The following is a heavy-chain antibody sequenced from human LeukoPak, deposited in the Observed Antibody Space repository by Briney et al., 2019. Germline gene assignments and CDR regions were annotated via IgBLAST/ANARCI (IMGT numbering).Heavy chain of an antibody. CDR1: GVSINDSF. J-gene: IGHJ2*01. CDR3: AKDQTARSSSSWYADWYFDL. D-gene: IGHD6-13*01. CDR2: FHASGST. V-gene: IGHV4-4*07. Sequence: PSETLSLTCAVSGVSINDSFWTWIRQPAGKGLEWIGRFHASGSTNYNPSLKSRVTMSVDTSKNHFSLRLASVTAADTAVYYCAKDQTARSSSSWYADWYFDLWGRGTLVTVSS.